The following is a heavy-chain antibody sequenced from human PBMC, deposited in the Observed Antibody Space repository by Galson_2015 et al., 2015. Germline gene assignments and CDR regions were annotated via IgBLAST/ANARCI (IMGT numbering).Heavy chain of an antibody. J-gene: IGHJ4*02. CDR1: GGTFSIFA. CDR3: ATSNADVYCSGGSCYLDS. D-gene: IGHD2-15*01. Sequence: SVKVSCKASGGTFSIFAISWVRQAPGQRLEWMGGLLPIYGTPNHAQKFQGRATITADESTSTAYMELSSLTSEDTAVFYCATSNADVYCSGGSCYLDSWGQGTLVTVSS. V-gene: IGHV1-69*13. CDR2: LLPIYGTP.